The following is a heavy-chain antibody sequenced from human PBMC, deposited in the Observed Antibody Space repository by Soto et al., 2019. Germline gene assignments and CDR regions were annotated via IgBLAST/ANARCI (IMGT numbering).Heavy chain of an antibody. CDR2: IIPVFGTT. CDR1: GGTFSKCS. CDR3: ATYSTNIFIVTPAGKHYDLAMHD. V-gene: IGHV1-69*01. D-gene: IGHD3-3*01. Sequence: QVQLVQSRAEVKKPGSSVKVSCKASGGTFSKCSISWLRKAPGQGLEWMGGIIPVFGTTYYKEKFQGRVTIIADGSTSAAYMELSGLRSADTAVSYCATYSTNIFIVTPAGKHYDLAMHDWGQGTKVTVSS. J-gene: IGHJ6*02.